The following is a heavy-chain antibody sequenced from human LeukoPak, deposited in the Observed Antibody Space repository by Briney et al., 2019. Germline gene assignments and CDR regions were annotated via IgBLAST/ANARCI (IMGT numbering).Heavy chain of an antibody. CDR3: VRDGYNPYYFDF. CDR1: GASINSYY. J-gene: IGHJ4*02. CDR2: IHYRGTT. D-gene: IGHD5-24*01. Sequence: SETLSLTCSVSGASINSYYWNWIRQSPGKGLEWLGNIHYRGTTNYNPSLKSRVTLSLDSSKSQFALKVTSVTAADTAVYYCVRDGYNPYYFDFWGQGTLVTVSS. V-gene: IGHV4-59*13.